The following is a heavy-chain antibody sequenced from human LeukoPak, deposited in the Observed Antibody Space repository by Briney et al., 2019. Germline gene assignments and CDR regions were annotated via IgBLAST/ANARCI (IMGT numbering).Heavy chain of an antibody. CDR1: GYTLTELS. V-gene: IGHV1-24*01. J-gene: IGHJ3*02. D-gene: IGHD2-21*01. CDR3: ATADFVVVIAPHAFDI. Sequence: ASVKVSCKXSGYTLTELSMHWVRQAPGKGLEWMGVFDPEDGETIYAQKFQGRVTMTEDTSTDTAYMELSSLRSEDTAVYYCATADFVVVIAPHAFDIWGRGTMVTVSS. CDR2: FDPEDGET.